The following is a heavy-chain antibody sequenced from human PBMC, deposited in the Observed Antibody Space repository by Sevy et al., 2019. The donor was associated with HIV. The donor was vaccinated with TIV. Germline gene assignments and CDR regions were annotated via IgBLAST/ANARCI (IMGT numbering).Heavy chain of an antibody. V-gene: IGHV4-31*03. Sequence: SETLSLTYTVSGGSISSGGYYWSWIRQHPGKGLEWIGYIYYSGSTYYNPSLKSRVTISVDTSKNQFSLKLSSVTAADTAVYYCARNHRPYYYDSRGTFDIWGQGTMVTVSS. CDR2: IYYSGST. CDR1: GGSISSGGYY. D-gene: IGHD3-22*01. CDR3: ARNHRPYYYDSRGTFDI. J-gene: IGHJ3*02.